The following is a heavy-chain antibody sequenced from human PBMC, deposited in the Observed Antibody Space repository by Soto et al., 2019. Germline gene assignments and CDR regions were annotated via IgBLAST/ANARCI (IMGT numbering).Heavy chain of an antibody. CDR3: ERMGRGELNYYYGMDV. J-gene: IGHJ6*02. Sequence: EVQLVESGGGLVQPGGSLRLSFAASGFTFSSYAMHWVRQAPGKGLEYVSAISSNGGSTYYANSVKGRFTISRDNSKNTLYLQMGSLRAEDMAVYYCERMGRGELNYYYGMDVWGQGTTVTVSS. CDR1: GFTFSSYA. CDR2: ISSNGGST. D-gene: IGHD1-26*01. V-gene: IGHV3-64*01.